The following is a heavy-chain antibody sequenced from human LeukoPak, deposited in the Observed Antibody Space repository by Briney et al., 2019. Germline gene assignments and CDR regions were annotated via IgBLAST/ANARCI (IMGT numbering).Heavy chain of an antibody. V-gene: IGHV3-66*02. CDR1: GFTVSSNY. J-gene: IGHJ4*02. Sequence: PGGSLRLXCAASGFTVSSNYMSWVRQAPGKGLEWVSVIYSGGSTYYADSVKGRFTISRDNSKNKLYLQMNSLRAEDTAVYYCARGDGNYDFWSGYYTGFDYWGQGTLVTVSS. CDR2: IYSGGST. CDR3: ARGDGNYDFWSGYYTGFDY. D-gene: IGHD3-3*01.